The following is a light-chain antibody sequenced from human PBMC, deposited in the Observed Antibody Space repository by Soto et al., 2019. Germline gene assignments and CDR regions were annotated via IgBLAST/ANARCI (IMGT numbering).Light chain of an antibody. V-gene: IGLV2-14*01. CDR3: SSYTNINTRACV. J-gene: IGLJ1*01. CDR1: SCDIGSYNR. Sequence: QSVLTQPASVSGSPGQSITISCTGTSCDIGSYNRVSWYQQHPGKAPKLIIYEVTDRPSGVSNRFSGSKSGNTASLTISGLQAEDEAEYYCSSYTNINTRACVFXTGTK. CDR2: EVT.